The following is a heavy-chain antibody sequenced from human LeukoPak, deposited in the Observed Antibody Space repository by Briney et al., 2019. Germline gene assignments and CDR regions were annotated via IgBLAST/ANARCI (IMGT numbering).Heavy chain of an antibody. J-gene: IGHJ6*03. CDR1: GFTFSSYA. V-gene: IGHV3-23*01. CDR3: AKGGSLRHSQDYYYYYMDV. Sequence: GGSLRLSCAASGFTFSSYAMSWVRQAPGKGLEWVSAISGSGGSTYYADSVKGRFTISRDNSKNTLYLQMNSLRAEDTAVYYCAKGGSLRHSQDYYYYYMDVWGKGTTVTVSS. D-gene: IGHD5/OR15-5a*01. CDR2: ISGSGGST.